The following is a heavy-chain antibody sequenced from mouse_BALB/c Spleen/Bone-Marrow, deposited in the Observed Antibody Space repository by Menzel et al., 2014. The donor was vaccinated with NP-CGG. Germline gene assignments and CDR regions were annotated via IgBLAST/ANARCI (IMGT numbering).Heavy chain of an antibody. V-gene: IGHV5-6*01. CDR3: ASGNYYAMDY. CDR2: ISSGGSYT. D-gene: IGHD1-1*01. CDR1: GFTFSSYG. J-gene: IGHJ4*01. Sequence: EGHLVESGGDLVKPGGSLKLSCAASGFTFSSYGMSWVRQTPDKRLEWVATISSGGSYTYYPDSVKGRFTISRDNAKNSLYLQMSSLKSEDTAMYYCASGNYYAMDYWGQGTSVTVSS.